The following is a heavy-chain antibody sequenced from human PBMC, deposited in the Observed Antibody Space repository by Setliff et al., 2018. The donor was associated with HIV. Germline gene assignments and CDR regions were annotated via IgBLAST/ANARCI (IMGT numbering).Heavy chain of an antibody. J-gene: IGHJ4*02. CDR1: GFTFSDSY. V-gene: IGHV3-11*04. CDR3: ARDTDSGYEGDY. D-gene: IGHD5-12*01. Sequence: GGSLRLSCAASGFTFSDSYMSWIRQAPGKGLEWVSYISSSSTTIYYADSVKGRFTISRDNAKNSLYLQMNSLRAEDTAVYYCARDTDSGYEGDYWGQGTLVTVSS. CDR2: ISSSSTTI.